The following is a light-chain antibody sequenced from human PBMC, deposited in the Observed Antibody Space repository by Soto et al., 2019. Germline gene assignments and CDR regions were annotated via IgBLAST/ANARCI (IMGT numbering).Light chain of an antibody. V-gene: IGKV3-20*01. CDR1: PISSN. CDR2: GAS. J-gene: IGKJ1*01. Sequence: VVTQSPASLSVSPGARVTISCRAVPISSNLAWHQQNPGQTPRLLVYGASSRATGIPDRFSGSGSGTDFTLTISRLEPEDFVVFYCYQYGSTPPTFGQGTKVDIK. CDR3: YQYGSTPPT.